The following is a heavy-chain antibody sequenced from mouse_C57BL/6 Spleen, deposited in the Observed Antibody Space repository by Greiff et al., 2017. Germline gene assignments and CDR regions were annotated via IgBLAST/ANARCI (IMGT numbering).Heavy chain of an antibody. CDR3: ARVTTTAADY. V-gene: IGHV1-64*01. CDR1: GYTFTSYW. J-gene: IGHJ2*01. Sequence: QVQLQQSGAELVKPGASVKLSCKASGYTFTSYWMHWVKQRPGQGLEWIGMIHPNSGSTNYNEKFKSKATLTVDKSSSTAYMQLSSLTSEDSAVCYCARVTTTAADYWGQGTTLTVSS. D-gene: IGHD2-2*01. CDR2: IHPNSGST.